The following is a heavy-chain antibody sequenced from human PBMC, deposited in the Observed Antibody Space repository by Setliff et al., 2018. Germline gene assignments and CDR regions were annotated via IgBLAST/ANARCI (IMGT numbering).Heavy chain of an antibody. Sequence: SETLSLTCIVSGDSISDNYYYWTWIRQSPGKGLEWIGTVSFSGSTFYNPSLESRLTILLDTSKNHFSLTVTSVTAADAAMYFCARDPGFRSGTWSLDGWGQGILVTVS. CDR1: GDSISDNYYY. J-gene: IGHJ4*02. CDR3: ARDPGFRSGTWSLDG. V-gene: IGHV4-39*07. D-gene: IGHD3-16*02. CDR2: VSFSGST.